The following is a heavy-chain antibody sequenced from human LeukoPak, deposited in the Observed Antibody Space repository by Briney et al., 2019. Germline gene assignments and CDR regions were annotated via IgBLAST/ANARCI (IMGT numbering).Heavy chain of an antibody. J-gene: IGHJ4*02. CDR3: ARVEQLVLNY. Sequence: GSLRLSCAGSGFTFSSDYMSWVRQAPGKGLEWVANIKQDGSEKYYVDSVKGRFTISRDNAKNSLYLQMNSLRAEDTAVYYCARVEQLVLNYWGQGTLVTVSS. D-gene: IGHD6-13*01. CDR2: IKQDGSEK. V-gene: IGHV3-7*01. CDR1: GFTFSSDY.